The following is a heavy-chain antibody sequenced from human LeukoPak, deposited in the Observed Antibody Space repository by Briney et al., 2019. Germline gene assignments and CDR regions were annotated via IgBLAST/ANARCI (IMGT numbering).Heavy chain of an antibody. CDR2: INPNSGGT. J-gene: IGHJ4*02. V-gene: IGHV1-2*02. CDR1: GYTFTGYY. Sequence: ASVKVSCKASGYTFTGYYMHWVRQAPGQGLEWMGWINPNSGGTNYAQKFQGRVTMTRDTSISTAYMELSRLRSDDTAVYYCARGPHCSSTSCYQDYWGQGTLVTVSS. CDR3: ARGPHCSSTSCYQDY. D-gene: IGHD2-2*01.